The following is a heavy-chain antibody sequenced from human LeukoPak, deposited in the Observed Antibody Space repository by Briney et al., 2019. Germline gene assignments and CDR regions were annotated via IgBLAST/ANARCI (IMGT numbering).Heavy chain of an antibody. CDR1: GGTLSSYA. D-gene: IGHD1-20*01. J-gene: IGHJ6*02. Sequence: SVKVSCKASGGTLSSYAISWVRQAPGQGLEWMGRIIPILGIANYAQKFQGRVTITADKSTSTAYMELSSLRSEDTAVYYCARQSNWNYYYYYGMDVWGQGTTVTVSS. CDR3: ARQSNWNYYYYYGMDV. CDR2: IIPILGIA. V-gene: IGHV1-69*04.